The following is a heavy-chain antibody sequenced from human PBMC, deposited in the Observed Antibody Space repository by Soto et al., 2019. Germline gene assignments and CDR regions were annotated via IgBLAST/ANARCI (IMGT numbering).Heavy chain of an antibody. CDR3: GRGRSGQIVVFY. D-gene: IGHD1-26*01. CDR1: GYTFTGHY. V-gene: IGHV1-2*02. J-gene: IGHJ4*02. Sequence: ASVKVSCKASGYTFTGHYIHWVRQAPEQGPEWMGEIGPESGATRYAQKFQGRVTMTRDMSITTVYMDLTNLSPDDTAVYYCGRGRSGQIVVFYWGQGTPVTVSS. CDR2: IGPESGAT.